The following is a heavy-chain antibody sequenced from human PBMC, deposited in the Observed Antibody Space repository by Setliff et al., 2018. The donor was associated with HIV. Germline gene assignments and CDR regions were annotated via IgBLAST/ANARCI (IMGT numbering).Heavy chain of an antibody. V-gene: IGHV5-51*01. CDR2: IYCGDSDT. J-gene: IGHJ4*02. CDR3: TRRRRAPGTEDLEAH. D-gene: IGHD3-3*01. CDR1: GYSFTSYW. Sequence: PGESLKISCKGSGYSFTSYWIGWVRQMPGKGLEWMGIIYCGDSDTRYSPSFQGQVSISADRSITTAYLQWSSLKASDTAIYYCTRRRRAPGTEDLEAHWGQGTLVTVSS.